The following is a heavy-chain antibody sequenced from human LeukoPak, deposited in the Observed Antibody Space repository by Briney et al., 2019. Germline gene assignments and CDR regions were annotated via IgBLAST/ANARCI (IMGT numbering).Heavy chain of an antibody. Sequence: ASVKASCKASGYTFTSYGISWVRQAPGQGLEWMGWISAYNGNTNYAQKLQGRVTMTTDTSTSTAYMELRSLRSDDTAVYYCARERPSYDSSGLTLFDYWGQGTLVTVSS. V-gene: IGHV1-18*01. J-gene: IGHJ4*02. CDR2: ISAYNGNT. CDR1: GYTFTSYG. D-gene: IGHD3-22*01. CDR3: ARERPSYDSSGLTLFDY.